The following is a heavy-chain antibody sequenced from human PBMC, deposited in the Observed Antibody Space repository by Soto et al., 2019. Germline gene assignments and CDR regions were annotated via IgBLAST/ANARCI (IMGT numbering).Heavy chain of an antibody. V-gene: IGHV1-3*01. J-gene: IGHJ5*02. CDR3: VRRHVSATGIDWFDP. CDR1: GYTFTSYG. CDR2: INAANGDT. Sequence: QVQLVQSGTEVKKPGASVKVSCKASGYTFTSYGIHWVRQAPGQRLEWMGWINAANGDTKYSPKFQGRVTITRDTSASTAYMERSSLRSEDRAVYYCVRRHVSATGIDWFDPWGQGTLVTVSS. D-gene: IGHD6-13*01.